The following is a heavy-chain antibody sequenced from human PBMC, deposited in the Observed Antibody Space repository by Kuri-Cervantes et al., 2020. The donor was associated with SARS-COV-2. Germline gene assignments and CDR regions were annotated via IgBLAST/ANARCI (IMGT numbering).Heavy chain of an antibody. J-gene: IGHJ6*02. CDR1: GGTFSSYA. V-gene: IGHV1-69*13. CDR2: IIPIFGTA. CDR3: AKDWVVGGQVYGMDV. D-gene: IGHD1-26*01. Sequence: SVKVSCKASGGTFSSYAISWVRQAPGQGLEWMGGIIPIFGTANYAQKFQGRVTITADESTSTAYMELSSLRSEDTAVYYCAKDWVVGGQVYGMDVWGQGTTVTVSS.